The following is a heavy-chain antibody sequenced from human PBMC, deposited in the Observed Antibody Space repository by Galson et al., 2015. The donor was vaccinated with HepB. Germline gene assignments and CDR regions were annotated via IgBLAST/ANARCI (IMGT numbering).Heavy chain of an antibody. Sequence: SLRLSCAASGFTFSSYSMNWVRQAPGKGLEWVSYISSSSSTIYYADSVKGRFTISRDNAKNSLYLQMNSLRAEDTAVYYCATMALGYCSGGSCTHDYWGQGTLVTVSS. V-gene: IGHV3-48*04. D-gene: IGHD2-15*01. J-gene: IGHJ4*02. CDR2: ISSSSSTI. CDR1: GFTFSSYS. CDR3: ATMALGYCSGGSCTHDY.